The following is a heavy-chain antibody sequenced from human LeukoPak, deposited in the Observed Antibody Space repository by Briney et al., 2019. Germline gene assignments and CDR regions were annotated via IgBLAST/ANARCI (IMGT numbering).Heavy chain of an antibody. J-gene: IGHJ4*02. D-gene: IGHD4-17*01. Sequence: SETLSLTCTVSGGSISSSNYYWGWIRQPPGKGLEWIGTIHYSGNTYYNPSLKSRVAISVDTSRNQFSLRLSSVTAADTAVYYCARDFGDYRVDYWGQGTLVTVSS. V-gene: IGHV4-39*01. CDR3: ARDFGDYRVDY. CDR1: GGSISSSNYY. CDR2: IHYSGNT.